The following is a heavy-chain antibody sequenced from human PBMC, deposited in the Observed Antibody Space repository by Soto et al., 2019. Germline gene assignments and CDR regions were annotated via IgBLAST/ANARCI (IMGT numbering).Heavy chain of an antibody. Sequence: QVQLVESGGGVVQPGRSLRLSCAASGFTFSSYGMHWVRQAPGKGLEWVAVIWYDGSNKYYADSVKGRFTISRDNSNNTLYLQMNRLRAEDTAVYYCARGTIFGDVIMDWYFDLWGRGTLVTVSS. D-gene: IGHD3-3*01. J-gene: IGHJ2*01. V-gene: IGHV3-33*01. CDR1: GFTFSSYG. CDR2: IWYDGSNK. CDR3: ARGTIFGDVIMDWYFDL.